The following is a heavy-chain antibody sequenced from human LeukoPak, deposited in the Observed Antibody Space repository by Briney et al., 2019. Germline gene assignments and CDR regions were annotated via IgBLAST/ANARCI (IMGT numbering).Heavy chain of an antibody. V-gene: IGHV4-34*01. Sequence: SETLSLXCAVYGGSFSGYYWSWIRQPPGKGLEWIGEINHSGSTNYNPSLKSRVTISVDTSKNQFSLKLSSVTAADTAVYYCARGVISYSSGWFKDYWGQGTLVTVSS. CDR2: INHSGST. J-gene: IGHJ4*02. CDR1: GGSFSGYY. CDR3: ARGVISYSSGWFKDY. D-gene: IGHD6-19*01.